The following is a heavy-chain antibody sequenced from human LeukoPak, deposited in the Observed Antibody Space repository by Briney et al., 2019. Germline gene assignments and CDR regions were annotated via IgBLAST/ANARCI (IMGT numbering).Heavy chain of an antibody. Sequence: GGSLRLSCAASGFTFSSFWMHWVRQAPGKGLEWVSVIYSGGSTYYAGSVKGRFTISRDNSKNTLYLQMNSLRAEDTAVYYCARSTTLTGENDYWGQGTLVTVSS. V-gene: IGHV3-53*05. CDR3: ARSTTLTGENDY. J-gene: IGHJ4*02. D-gene: IGHD3-9*01. CDR2: IYSGGST. CDR1: GFTFSSFW.